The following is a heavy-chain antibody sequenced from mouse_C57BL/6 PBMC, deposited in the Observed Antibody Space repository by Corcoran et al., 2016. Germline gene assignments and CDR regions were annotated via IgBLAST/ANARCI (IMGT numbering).Heavy chain of an antibody. Sequence: QVQLQQSGAERARPGASVKLSCMASCYTFTSYGISWVKQRTGQGLEWIGEIYPRSGNTYYNEKFKGKATLTADKSSSTAYMELRSLTSEDSAVYFCARRDYYGSSYKGYVDVWGTGTTVTVSA. D-gene: IGHD1-1*01. CDR3: ARRDYYGSSYKGYVDV. CDR1: CYTFTSYG. CDR2: IYPRSGNT. J-gene: IGHJ1*03. V-gene: IGHV1-81*01.